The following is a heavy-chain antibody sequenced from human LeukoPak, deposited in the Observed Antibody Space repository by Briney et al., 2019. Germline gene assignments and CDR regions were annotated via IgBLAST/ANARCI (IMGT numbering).Heavy chain of an antibody. CDR2: IRYDGSNK. V-gene: IGHV3-30*02. Sequence: GGSLRLSCAASGFTFSSYGMHWVRQAPGKGLEWVAFIRYDGSNKYYADSVKGRFTISRDNSKNTLYLQMNSLRAEDTAVYYCARGGYSYGPQAFWGQGTLVTVSS. CDR1: GFTFSSYG. J-gene: IGHJ4*02. D-gene: IGHD5-18*01. CDR3: ARGGYSYGPQAF.